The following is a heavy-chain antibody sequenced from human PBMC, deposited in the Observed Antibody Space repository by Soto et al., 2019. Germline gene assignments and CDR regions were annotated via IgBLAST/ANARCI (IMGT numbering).Heavy chain of an antibody. V-gene: IGHV3-48*03. CDR3: ARDPLMVDY. Sequence: ESGGGLVQPGGSLRLSCAASGFTFSTYEMNWVRQAPGKGLEWLSYISGGGGTIYYADSVKSRFTISRDNAKNSLYLHMNSLRAEDTAVYYCARDPLMVDYWGQGPLVTVSS. CDR2: ISGGGGTI. J-gene: IGHJ4*02. CDR1: GFTFSTYE. D-gene: IGHD2-8*01.